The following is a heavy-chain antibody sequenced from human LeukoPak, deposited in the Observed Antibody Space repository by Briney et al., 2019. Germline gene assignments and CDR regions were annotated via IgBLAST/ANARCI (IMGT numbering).Heavy chain of an antibody. CDR2: ISSSSSYI. D-gene: IGHD2-15*01. Sequence: GGSLRLSCAASGFTFSSYSINWVRQAPGKGLEWVSSISSSSSYIYYADSVKGRFTISRDNAKNSLYLQMNSLRAEDTAVYYCARGQLLPNFDYWGQGTLVTVSS. V-gene: IGHV3-21*01. CDR1: GFTFSSYS. J-gene: IGHJ4*02. CDR3: ARGQLLPNFDY.